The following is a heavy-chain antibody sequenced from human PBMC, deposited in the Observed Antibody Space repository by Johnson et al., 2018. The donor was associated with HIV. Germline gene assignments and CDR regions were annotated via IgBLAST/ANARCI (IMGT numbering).Heavy chain of an antibody. CDR2: IWYDGSNK. Sequence: QMLLVESGGGLIQPGGSLRLSCVASGFTVSYNYMNWVRQAPGKGLEWVAVIWYDGSNKYYADSVKGRFTISRDNSNNTLYLQLNSLRGEDTATYYCARGGHSGYDYFEAFEMWGQGTKVTVSS. D-gene: IGHD5-12*01. J-gene: IGHJ3*02. V-gene: IGHV3-33*08. CDR3: ARGGHSGYDYFEAFEM. CDR1: GFTVSYNY.